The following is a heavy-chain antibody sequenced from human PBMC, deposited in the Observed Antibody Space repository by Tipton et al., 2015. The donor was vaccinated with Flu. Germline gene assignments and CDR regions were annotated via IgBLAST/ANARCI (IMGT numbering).Heavy chain of an antibody. D-gene: IGHD2/OR15-2a*01. J-gene: IGHJ5*02. V-gene: IGHV4-39*07. CDR2: IRYGGSS. CDR3: ARSGDFYLNWFGP. CDR1: GGSISTSGYY. Sequence: TLSLTCTVSGGSISTSGYYWSWIRQPPGKGLEWIGSIRYGGSSYYTPSLKSRVTMSVDSPKNQFSLRLTSVTAADTAVYYCARSGDFYLNWFGPWGQGTLVTVSS.